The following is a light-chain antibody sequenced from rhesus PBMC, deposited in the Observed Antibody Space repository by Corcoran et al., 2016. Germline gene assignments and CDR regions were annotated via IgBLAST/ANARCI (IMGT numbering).Light chain of an antibody. Sequence: DIQMTQSPSSLSASVGDTVTITCRASQGISNYLAWYQQKPGKAPEPLICYASNLDSGVPARFCGSGSGTDVTLTISSLQPEDFSTYYCQQHNSYPTFGQGTKVEIK. CDR3: QQHNSYPT. V-gene: IGKV1S14*01. CDR2: YAS. CDR1: QGISNY. J-gene: IGKJ1*01.